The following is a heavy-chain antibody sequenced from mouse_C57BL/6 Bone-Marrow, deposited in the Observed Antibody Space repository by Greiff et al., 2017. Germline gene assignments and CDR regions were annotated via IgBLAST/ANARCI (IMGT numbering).Heavy chain of an antibody. J-gene: IGHJ4*01. CDR2: ISNGGGST. CDR1: GFTFSDYY. CDR3: ARPERYYYGSSYYYAMDY. V-gene: IGHV5-12*01. Sequence: EVQVVESGGGLVQPGGSLKLSCAASGFTFSDYYMYWVRQTPEKRLEWVAYISNGGGSTYYPDTVKGRFTISRDNAKNTLYLQMSRLKSEDTAMYYCARPERYYYGSSYYYAMDYWGQGTSVTVSS. D-gene: IGHD1-1*01.